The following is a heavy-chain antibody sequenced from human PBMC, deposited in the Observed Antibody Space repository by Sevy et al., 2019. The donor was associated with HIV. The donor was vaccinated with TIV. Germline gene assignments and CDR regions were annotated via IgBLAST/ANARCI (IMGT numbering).Heavy chain of an antibody. V-gene: IGHV3-11*06. D-gene: IGHD5-18*01. CDR2: ISSGSSYT. CDR1: GFTFSDYY. Sequence: GGSLRLSCAASGFTFSDYYMTWIRQSPGKGLQWISYISSGSSYTNYADSVKGRFTISRDNAKNSLYLEIHTLRPEDTAVYYCVREGVGGYSYSLDCWGQGTLVTVSS. CDR3: VREGVGGYSYSLDC. J-gene: IGHJ4*02.